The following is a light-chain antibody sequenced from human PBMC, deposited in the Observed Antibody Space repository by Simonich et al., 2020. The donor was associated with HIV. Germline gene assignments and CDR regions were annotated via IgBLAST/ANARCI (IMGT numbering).Light chain of an antibody. CDR3: QQYNNWPPWT. CDR1: QSVSSN. V-gene: IGKV3-15*01. Sequence: IVMTQSPASLSVSPGETATLSCRASQSVSSNLAWYQQKAGQAPRLLIYGASTRATGIPARFSGSGSGTEFTLTISSLQSEDFAVYYCQQYNNWPPWTFGQGTKVEIK. J-gene: IGKJ1*01. CDR2: GAS.